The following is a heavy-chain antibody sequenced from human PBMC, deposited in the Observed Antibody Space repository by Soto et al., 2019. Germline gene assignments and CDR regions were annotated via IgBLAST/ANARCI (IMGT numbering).Heavy chain of an antibody. CDR2: IKSKTDGGTT. J-gene: IGHJ3*02. V-gene: IGHV3-15*07. D-gene: IGHD3-3*01. CDR1: GFTFSNAW. CDR3: TTDKGGYHNDAFDI. Sequence: EVQLVESGGGLVKPGGSLRLSCAASGFTFSNAWMNWVRQAPGKGLEWVGRIKSKTDGGTTDYAAPVKGRFTISRDDSKNTLYLQMNSLKNEDTAVYYCTTDKGGYHNDAFDIWGQGTMVTVSS.